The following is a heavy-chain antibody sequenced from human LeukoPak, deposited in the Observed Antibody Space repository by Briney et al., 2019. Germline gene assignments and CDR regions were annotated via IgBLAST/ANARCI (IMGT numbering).Heavy chain of an antibody. CDR3: ARDGGYCSSTSCYFTRYGMDV. D-gene: IGHD2-2*01. J-gene: IGHJ6*02. CDR2: IYSGGST. V-gene: IGHV3-53*01. CDR1: GFTVSSNY. Sequence: GGSLRLSCAASGFTVSSNYMSWVRQAPGKGLEWVSVIYSGGSTCYADSVKGRFTISRDNSKNTLYLQMNSLRAEDTAVYYCARDGGYCSSTSCYFTRYGMDVRGQGTTVTVSS.